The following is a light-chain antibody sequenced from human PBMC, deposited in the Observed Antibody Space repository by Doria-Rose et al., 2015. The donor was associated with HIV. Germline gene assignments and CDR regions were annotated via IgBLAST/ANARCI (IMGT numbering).Light chain of an antibody. CDR2: WAS. V-gene: IGKV4-1*01. CDR1: QSLLYTSKNY. J-gene: IGKJ3*01. Sequence: DIQVTQSPESLGMSLGERATLNCKSNQSLLYTSKNYLAWYQQKPGQPPKLLIYWASIRQSGVPARFSGSGSGTDFTLTISSLEAEDVAVYYCQQYYDTPSFGPGTTVDIK. CDR3: QQYYDTPS.